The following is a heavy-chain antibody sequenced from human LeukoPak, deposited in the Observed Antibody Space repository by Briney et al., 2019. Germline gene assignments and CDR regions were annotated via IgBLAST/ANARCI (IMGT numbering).Heavy chain of an antibody. D-gene: IGHD2-2*01. CDR1: GGSFSGYY. Sequence: PSETLSLTCAVYGGSFSGYYWSWIRQPPGKGLEWIGEINHSGSTNYNPSLKSRVTISVDTSKNQFSLKLTSVTAADTALYYCARHPRHCSTTTCFSNWFDPWGQGILVTVSS. V-gene: IGHV4-34*01. CDR2: INHSGST. CDR3: ARHPRHCSTTTCFSNWFDP. J-gene: IGHJ5*02.